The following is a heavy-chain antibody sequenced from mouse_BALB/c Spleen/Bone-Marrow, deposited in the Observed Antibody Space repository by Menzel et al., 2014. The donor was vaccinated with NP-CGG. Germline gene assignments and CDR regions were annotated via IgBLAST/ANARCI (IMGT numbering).Heavy chain of an antibody. Sequence: VMLVESGPGLVSPSQSLSITCTVSGFSLTNYGVHWVRQPPGKGLEWLGVIWAGGSKNYNSALMSRLSIGKDNSKSXVFLKMNSLQTDDTAIYYCARVTSSTVGAMDYWGQGTSVTVSS. J-gene: IGHJ4*01. V-gene: IGHV2-9*02. CDR2: IWAGGSK. CDR3: ARVTSSTVGAMDY. CDR1: GFSLTNYG. D-gene: IGHD6-1*01.